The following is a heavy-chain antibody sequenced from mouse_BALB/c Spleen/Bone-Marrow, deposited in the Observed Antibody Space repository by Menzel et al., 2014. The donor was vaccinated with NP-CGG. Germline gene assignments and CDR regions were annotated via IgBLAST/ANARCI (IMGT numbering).Heavy chain of an antibody. CDR1: GYTFTSYW. J-gene: IGHJ2*01. V-gene: IGHV1-69*02. Sequence: VQLQESGAELVRPGASVKLSCKASGYTFTSYWINWVKQRPGQGLEWIGNIYPSDSYTNYNQKFKDKATLTVDKSSSTAYMQFSSPTSEDSAVYYCTRSYGSSYEYYFDYWGQGTTLTVSS. CDR3: TRSYGSSYEYYFDY. D-gene: IGHD1-1*01. CDR2: IYPSDSYT.